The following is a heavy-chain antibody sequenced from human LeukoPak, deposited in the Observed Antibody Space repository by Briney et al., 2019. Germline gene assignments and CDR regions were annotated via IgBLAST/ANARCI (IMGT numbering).Heavy chain of an antibody. CDR1: GGSISDENYY. J-gene: IGHJ4*02. Sequence: SETLSLTCKVSGGSISDENYYWTWVRQHPVKGLEWIGHIYYTGNTYYNPSLKSRVTISMDTSKNQFSLKLTSMTAADTAVYYCARVLWGYYGSGPLDSWGQGTLVTVSS. CDR3: ARVLWGYYGSGPLDS. D-gene: IGHD3-10*01. V-gene: IGHV4-31*03. CDR2: IYYTGNT.